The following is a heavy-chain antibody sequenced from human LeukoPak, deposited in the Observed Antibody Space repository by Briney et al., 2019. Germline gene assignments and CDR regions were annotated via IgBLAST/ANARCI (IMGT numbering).Heavy chain of an antibody. J-gene: IGHJ6*02. Sequence: GWSLRLSCEASGFTFSSYEMNWVRQAPGKGLEWVSYISNSDSTVHYADSVKGRFTISRDNAQNSLYLQMSSLRAEDTAVYYCARVEDDYGDYYYGMDVWGQGTTVTVSS. V-gene: IGHV3-48*03. CDR1: GFTFSSYE. CDR3: ARVEDDYGDYYYGMDV. D-gene: IGHD4-17*01. CDR2: ISNSDSTV.